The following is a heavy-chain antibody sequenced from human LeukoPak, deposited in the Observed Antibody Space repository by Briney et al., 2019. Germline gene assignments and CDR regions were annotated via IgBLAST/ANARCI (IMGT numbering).Heavy chain of an antibody. D-gene: IGHD1-26*01. CDR3: ARGGYSGTYYFDY. CDR2: VSYGGST. V-gene: IGHV4-39*07. J-gene: IGHJ4*02. CDR1: GGSISSNSNY. Sequence: MSSETLSLTCTVSGGSISSNSNYWAWIRQPPGRGLEWIGSVSYGGSTYYNPSLKNRVTISIDRSKNQLSLNLSSVTAADTAVYYCARGGYSGTYYFDYWGQGTLVTVSS.